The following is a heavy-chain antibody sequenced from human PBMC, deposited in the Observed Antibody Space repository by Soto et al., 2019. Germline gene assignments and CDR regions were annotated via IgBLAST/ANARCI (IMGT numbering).Heavy chain of an antibody. J-gene: IGHJ3*02. V-gene: IGHV1-8*01. CDR1: GYTFTSYD. CDR3: ARGTMVRGCSAFDI. D-gene: IGHD3-10*01. CDR2: MNPNSGNT. Sequence: ASVKVACKASGYTFTSYDINWVRQATGEGLEWMGWMNPNSGNTGYAQKFQGRVTMTRNTSISTAYMELSSLRSEDTAVYYCARGTMVRGCSAFDIWGQGTMVPVSS.